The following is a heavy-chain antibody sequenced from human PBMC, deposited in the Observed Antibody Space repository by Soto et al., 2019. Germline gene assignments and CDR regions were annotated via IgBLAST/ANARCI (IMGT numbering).Heavy chain of an antibody. V-gene: IGHV3-21*01. CDR2: ISSSSSYI. D-gene: IGHD3-9*01. J-gene: IGHJ6*02. CDR3: ARDRHHWLGYYYGMDV. CDR1: GVTFGSYG. Sequence: GGSLRLSWAASGVTFGSYGMNWVRQAPGKGLEWVSSISSSSSYIYYADSVKGRFTISRDNAKNSLYLQMNSLRAEDTAVYYCARDRHHWLGYYYGMDVWGQGTTVTVSS.